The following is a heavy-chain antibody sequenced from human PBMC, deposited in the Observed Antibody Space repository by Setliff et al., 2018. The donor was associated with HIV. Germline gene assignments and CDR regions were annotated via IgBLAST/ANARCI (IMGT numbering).Heavy chain of an antibody. CDR3: ARQETLWSGYINYFDS. J-gene: IGHJ4*02. D-gene: IGHD3-3*01. CDR1: GYKFTSYW. V-gene: IGHV5-51*01. CDR2: IYPGDSER. Sequence: LGESLKISCKGSGYKFTSYWIGWVRQMPGKGLEWMGIIYPGDSERRYSPSFQGQVTISVDKSTNTAYLQWSRLKASDSALYYCARQETLWSGYINYFDSWGQGTWGTVSS.